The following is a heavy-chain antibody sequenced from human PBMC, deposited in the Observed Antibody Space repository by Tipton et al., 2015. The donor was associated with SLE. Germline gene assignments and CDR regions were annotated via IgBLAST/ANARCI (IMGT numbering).Heavy chain of an antibody. Sequence: TLSLTCTVSGGSISSGGYYWSWIRQHPGKCLEWLGYIYYSGITYYNPSLKSRVTISVDTSKNQFSLKLSSVTAADTAVYYCARMPLGGHFDYWGQGTLVTVSS. V-gene: IGHV4-31*03. J-gene: IGHJ4*02. CDR3: ARMPLGGHFDY. CDR2: IYYSGIT. CDR1: GGSISSGGYY. D-gene: IGHD2-2*01.